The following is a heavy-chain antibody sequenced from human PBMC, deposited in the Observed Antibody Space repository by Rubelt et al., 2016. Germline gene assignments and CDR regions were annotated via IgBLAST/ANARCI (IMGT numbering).Heavy chain of an antibody. D-gene: IGHD1-26*01. Sequence: EVQLVESGGGLVQPGGSLRLSCAASGITFSSYGMNWVRQAPGKGLEWVSYISASSATIYDADSVKGRFTISRANANNSLYLQMNSLRAEDTAVYYCARSLSGHYYYYAVDVWGQGTMVTVSS. V-gene: IGHV3-48*01. J-gene: IGHJ6*02. CDR3: ARSLSGHYYYYAVDV. CDR1: GITFSSYG. CDR2: ISASSATI.